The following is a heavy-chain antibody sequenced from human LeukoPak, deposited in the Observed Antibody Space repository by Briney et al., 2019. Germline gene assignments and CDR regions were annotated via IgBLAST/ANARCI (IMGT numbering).Heavy chain of an antibody. CDR3: ARASGYCGGGSCYGVY. CDR1: GFTFSSYA. D-gene: IGHD2-15*01. CDR2: ISGSGGST. J-gene: IGHJ4*02. Sequence: GGSLRLSCAASGFTFSSYAMRWVRQAPGKGLEWVSAISGSGGSTYYADSVKGRFSISRDNSKNTLYLQMNSLRAEDTAVYYCARASGYCGGGSCYGVYWGQGTLVTVSS. V-gene: IGHV3-23*01.